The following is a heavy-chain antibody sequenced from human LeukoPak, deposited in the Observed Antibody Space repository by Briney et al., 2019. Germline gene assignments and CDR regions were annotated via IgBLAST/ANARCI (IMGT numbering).Heavy chain of an antibody. CDR3: AKKKTDYSYPSSFDY. D-gene: IGHD4-11*01. CDR2: INPSGGST. CDR1: GYTFTSYY. J-gene: IGHJ4*02. V-gene: IGHV1-46*01. Sequence: ASVKVSCKASGYTFTSYYMHWVRQAPGQGLEWMGIINPSGGSTSYAQKFQGRVTMTRDVSTSTVYMELSSLRSEDTAVYYCAKKKTDYSYPSSFDYWGQGTLVTVSS.